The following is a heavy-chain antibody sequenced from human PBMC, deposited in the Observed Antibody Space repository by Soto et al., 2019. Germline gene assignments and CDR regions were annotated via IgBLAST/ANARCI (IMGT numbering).Heavy chain of an antibody. Sequence: PSETLSLTCTVSGGSISSGGYSWSWIRQPPGKGLEWIGYIYHSGSPYYNPSLKSRVTISVDRSKNQFSLKLSSVTAADTAVYYCARARTGDSSGYYFYDWGQGTLVTVSS. CDR3: ARARTGDSSGYYFYD. D-gene: IGHD3-22*01. V-gene: IGHV4-30-2*01. J-gene: IGHJ4*02. CDR2: IYHSGSP. CDR1: GGSISSGGYS.